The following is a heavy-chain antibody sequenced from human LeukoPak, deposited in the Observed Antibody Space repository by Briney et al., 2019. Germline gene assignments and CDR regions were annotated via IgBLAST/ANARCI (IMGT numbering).Heavy chain of an antibody. Sequence: GGSPRLSCAASGFTFSSYWMSWVRQAPGKGLEWVANIKQDGSEKYYVDSVKGRFTISRDNAKKSLYLQMNSLGADDTAVYYCARDGEPFDFWGQGTLVTVSS. CDR3: ARDGEPFDF. V-gene: IGHV3-7*04. D-gene: IGHD3-3*01. CDR2: IKQDGSEK. J-gene: IGHJ4*02. CDR1: GFTFSSYW.